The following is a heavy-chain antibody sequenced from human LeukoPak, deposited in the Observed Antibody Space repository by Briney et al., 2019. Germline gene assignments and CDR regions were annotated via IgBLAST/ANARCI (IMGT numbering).Heavy chain of an antibody. CDR3: ARHRRLLWFGELLSVFDY. Sequence: SETLSLTCAVYGGSFSGYYWSWIRQPPGKGLEWIGEINHNGSTYYNPSLKSRVTISVDTSKNQFSLKLSSVAAADTAVYYCARHRRLLWFGELLSVFDYWGQGTLVTVSS. CDR1: GGSFSGYY. D-gene: IGHD3-10*01. CDR2: INHNGST. V-gene: IGHV4-34*01. J-gene: IGHJ4*02.